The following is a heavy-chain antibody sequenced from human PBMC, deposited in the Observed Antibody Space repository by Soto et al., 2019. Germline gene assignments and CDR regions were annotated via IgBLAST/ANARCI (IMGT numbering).Heavy chain of an antibody. CDR2: IWYDGSHQ. Sequence: GGSLRLSCAASGFTFSSHGMHWVRQAPGKGLEWVAVIWYDGSHQYYADSVKGRFTISRDNSKNTLSLQMNSLRAEDTAVYFCARDPRADALDVWGLGTLVTVSS. CDR3: ARDPRADALDV. V-gene: IGHV3-33*01. J-gene: IGHJ3*01. CDR1: GFTFSSHG.